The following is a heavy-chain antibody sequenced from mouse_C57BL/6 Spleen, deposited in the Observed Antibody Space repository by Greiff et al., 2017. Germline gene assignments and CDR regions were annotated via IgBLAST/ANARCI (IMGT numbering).Heavy chain of an antibody. CDR1: GFSLTSYG. V-gene: IGHV2-5*01. CDR3: AIYYDYDYWYFDV. CDR2: IWRGGST. J-gene: IGHJ1*03. D-gene: IGHD2-4*01. Sequence: VQLVESGPGLVQPSQSLSITCTVSGFSLTSYGVHWVRQSPGKGLEWLGVIWRGGSTDYNAAFMSRLSITKDNSKSQVFFKMNSLQADDTAIYYCAIYYDYDYWYFDVWGTGTTVTVSS.